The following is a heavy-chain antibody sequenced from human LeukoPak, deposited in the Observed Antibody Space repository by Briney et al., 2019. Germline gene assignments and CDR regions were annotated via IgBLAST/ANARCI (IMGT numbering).Heavy chain of an antibody. Sequence: ASVKVSCKASRYTLSGYDVNWVPHAPGQGGGWRGWMYANSGNTDYTQKFQGRVTMTRNTSISTAYMEMSSPRSEDTAVYYCARKNYGSNRWFDPWGQGTLVTVSS. V-gene: IGHV1-8*01. D-gene: IGHD4/OR15-4a*01. J-gene: IGHJ5*02. CDR3: ARKNYGSNRWFDP. CDR1: RYTLSGYD. CDR2: MYANSGNT.